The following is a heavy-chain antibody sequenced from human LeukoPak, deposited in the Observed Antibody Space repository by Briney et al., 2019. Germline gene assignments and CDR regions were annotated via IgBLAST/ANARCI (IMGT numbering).Heavy chain of an antibody. CDR1: GYTLTELS. J-gene: IGHJ6*02. D-gene: IGHD6-6*01. Sequence: GASVKVPCKVSGYTLTELSMHWVRQAPGKGLEWMGGFDPEDGETIYAQKFQGRVTMTEDTSTDTAYMELSSLRSEDTAVYYCATEDTSSSLNYYYYGMDVWGQGTTVTVSS. V-gene: IGHV1-24*01. CDR3: ATEDTSSSLNYYYYGMDV. CDR2: FDPEDGET.